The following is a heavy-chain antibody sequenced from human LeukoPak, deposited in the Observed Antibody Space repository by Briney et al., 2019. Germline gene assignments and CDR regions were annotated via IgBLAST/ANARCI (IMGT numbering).Heavy chain of an antibody. D-gene: IGHD6-13*01. CDR2: IYTSGST. V-gene: IGHV4-4*07. CDR3: ARVSSWYGSYFDY. Sequence: RIYTSGSTNYNPSLKSRVTMSVDTSKNQFSLKLSSVTAADTAVYYCARVSSWYGSYFDYWGQGTLVTVSS. J-gene: IGHJ4*02.